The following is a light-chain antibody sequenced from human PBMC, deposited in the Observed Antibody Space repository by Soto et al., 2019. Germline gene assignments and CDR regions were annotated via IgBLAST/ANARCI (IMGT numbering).Light chain of an antibody. V-gene: IGKV3-20*01. CDR2: AAS. Sequence: EIVLTQSPGTLSLSPGEGATLSCRGSQTVSKTYLAWYQQKPGQAPRLLIYAASRRATGVPDRFSGSGSGTDFTLSISRLEPGDSAVYYCQQYGTSPYTFGQGTKLEIK. J-gene: IGKJ2*01. CDR3: QQYGTSPYT. CDR1: QTVSKTY.